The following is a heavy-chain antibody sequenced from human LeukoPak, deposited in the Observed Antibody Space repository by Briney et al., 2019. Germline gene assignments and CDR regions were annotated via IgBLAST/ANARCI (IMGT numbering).Heavy chain of an antibody. D-gene: IGHD3-10*01. CDR3: ARAQWYYGSGSFRCQTYNWFDP. J-gene: IGHJ5*02. V-gene: IGHV3-30*03. CDR2: ISYDGSDK. CDR1: GFTFSSYG. Sequence: GRSLRLSCAASGFTFSSYGMHWVRQAPGKGLEWVAVISYDGSDKYYADSVKGRFTISRDNSKNTLYLQMNSLRAEDTAVYYCARAQWYYGSGSFRCQTYNWFDPWGQGTLVTVSS.